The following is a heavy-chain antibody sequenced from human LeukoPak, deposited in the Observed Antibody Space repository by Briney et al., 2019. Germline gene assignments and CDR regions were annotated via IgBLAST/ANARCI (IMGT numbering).Heavy chain of an antibody. D-gene: IGHD6-6*01. J-gene: IGHJ5*01. CDR3: TRDPRHFDS. CDR1: GFTFSDSY. V-gene: IGHV3-11*04. CDR2: ISGSGHDI. Sequence: RGSLRHSCAGSGFTFSDSYMTGVRQAPGKGVEWVAYISGSGHDINYSDSVKGRFTISRDNAKNSLYLQMSSLRVEDTAVYYCTRDPRHFDSCGQGTLVTLSS.